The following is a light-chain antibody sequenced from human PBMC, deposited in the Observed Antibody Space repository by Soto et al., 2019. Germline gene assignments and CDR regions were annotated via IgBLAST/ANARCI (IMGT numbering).Light chain of an antibody. CDR1: QSVSFSY. V-gene: IGKV3-20*01. CDR3: QQYGSSPGT. CDR2: GAS. Sequence: EIVLTQSPGTLSLSPGERATLSCWASQSVSFSYLAWYQQKPGQAPRLLIYGASSRAAGIPNRFSGSGSGTDFTLTISRLEPEDFAVYYCQQYGSSPGTFGQGTTLEIK. J-gene: IGKJ2*01.